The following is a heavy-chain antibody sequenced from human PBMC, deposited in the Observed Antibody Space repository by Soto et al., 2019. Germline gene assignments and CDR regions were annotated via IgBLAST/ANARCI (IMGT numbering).Heavy chain of an antibody. V-gene: IGHV3-7*04. Sequence: VQLVESGGNLVQPGGSLRLSCAASGFTFSSYWMSWVRQAPGKGLEWVANIKQDGSQKWYVNSVKGRFTISRDNAKKSLYLQMNSLRVEDTAVYYCARGDYHDDSGPFSDAFDIWGQGTMVTVSS. J-gene: IGHJ3*02. CDR2: IKQDGSQK. CDR1: GFTFSSYW. D-gene: IGHD3-22*01. CDR3: ARGDYHDDSGPFSDAFDI.